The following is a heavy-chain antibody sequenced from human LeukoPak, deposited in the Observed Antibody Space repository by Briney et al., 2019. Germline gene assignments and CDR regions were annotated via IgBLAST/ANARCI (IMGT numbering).Heavy chain of an antibody. Sequence: ASVKVSCKASGYTFNNHYMYWVRQAPGQGLEWMGVINPSGGSTSYAQKFQGRVTMTRDTSTRTVYMEVNSLRSEDTAVHYCARGPPNWGYDYWGPGTLVTVSS. D-gene: IGHD7-27*01. CDR1: GYTFNNHY. J-gene: IGHJ4*02. CDR2: INPSGGST. V-gene: IGHV1-46*02. CDR3: ARGPPNWGYDY.